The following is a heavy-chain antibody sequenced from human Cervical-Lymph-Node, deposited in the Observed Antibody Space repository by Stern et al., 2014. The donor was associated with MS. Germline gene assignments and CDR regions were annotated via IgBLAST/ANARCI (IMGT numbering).Heavy chain of an antibody. D-gene: IGHD2-21*02. CDR2: IIPPFGRA. V-gene: IGHV1-69*06. CDR3: ASLGVTTLR. J-gene: IGHJ4*02. Sequence: VQLEESGAEGKKPGSSVKVSCKASGGTLGSYAVSWGRQAQGQGLEWMGGIIPPFGRAIYAQKFQGRITITADTVTTTIYMELSSLRSEDTAMYYCASLGVTTLRWGKGALVTVSS. CDR1: GGTLGSYA.